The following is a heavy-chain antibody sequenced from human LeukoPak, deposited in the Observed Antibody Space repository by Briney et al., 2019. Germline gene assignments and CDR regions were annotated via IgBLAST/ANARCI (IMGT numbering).Heavy chain of an antibody. D-gene: IGHD3-10*01. J-gene: IGHJ5*02. CDR2: ISYDGSNK. Sequence: GRSLRLSCGASGFTFSSYAMHWVRQAPGKGLEWVAVISYDGSNKYYADSVKGRFTISRDNSKNTLYLQMNSLRAEDTAVYYCARDNGDYYGSAWFDPWGQGTLVTVSS. V-gene: IGHV3-30*04. CDR3: ARDNGDYYGSAWFDP. CDR1: GFTFSSYA.